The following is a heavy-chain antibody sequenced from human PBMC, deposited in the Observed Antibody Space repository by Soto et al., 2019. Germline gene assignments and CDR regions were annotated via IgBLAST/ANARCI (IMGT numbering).Heavy chain of an antibody. Sequence: EVQLLESGGGLVQPGGSLRISCAASGFTFSSYYMTWLRQAPGKGLEWVSTISNSGGSTYYIDSVKGRFTISRDNSKNTLYLQMNSLRAEDTAVYFCAKDWTSIWGQGTMVTVSS. V-gene: IGHV3-23*01. CDR2: ISNSGGST. CDR3: AKDWTSI. J-gene: IGHJ3*02. CDR1: GFTFSSYY. D-gene: IGHD3-3*01.